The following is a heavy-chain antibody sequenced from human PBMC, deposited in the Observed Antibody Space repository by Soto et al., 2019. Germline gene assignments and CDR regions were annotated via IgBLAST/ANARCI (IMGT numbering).Heavy chain of an antibody. CDR1: GYSFTSYW. J-gene: IGHJ3*02. CDR2: IDPSDSYT. V-gene: IGHV5-10-1*01. D-gene: IGHD1-26*01. CDR3: ASLLISGSYPQGRNAFDI. Sequence: GESLKISCKGSGYSFTSYWIGWVRQMPGKGLEWMGRIDPSDSYTNYSPSFQGHVTISADKSISTAYLQWSSLKASDTAMYYCASLLISGSYPQGRNAFDIWGQGTMVTVSS.